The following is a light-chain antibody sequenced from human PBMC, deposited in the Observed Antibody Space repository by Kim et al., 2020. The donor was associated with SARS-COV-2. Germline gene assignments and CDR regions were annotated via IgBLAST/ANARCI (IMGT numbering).Light chain of an antibody. CDR1: QSIRSY. CDR3: QQSSIALPLT. CDR2: GAS. J-gene: IGKJ4*01. Sequence: DIQMTQSPSSLSASVGDRVTITCRASQSIRSYLNWYQQKPRKAPKLLIYGASSVKTGVPSRFSGSGSGTEFTLTITNLQLEDFAIYYCQQSSIALPLTLGGGTKVDIK. V-gene: IGKV1-39*01.